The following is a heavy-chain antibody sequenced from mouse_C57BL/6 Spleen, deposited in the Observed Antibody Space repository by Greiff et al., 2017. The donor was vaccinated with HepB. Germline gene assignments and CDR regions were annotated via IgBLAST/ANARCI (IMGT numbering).Heavy chain of an antibody. CDR1: GFTFTDYY. CDR2: IRNKANGYTT. J-gene: IGHJ4*01. CDR3: ARYRWHYYAMDY. Sequence: EVKVVESGGGLVQPGGSLSLSCAASGFTFTDYYMSWVRQPPGKALEWLGFIRNKANGYTTEYSATVKGRFTISRDNSQSILYLQMNALRAEDSATYYCARYRWHYYAMDYWGQGTSVTVSS. D-gene: IGHD2-3*01. V-gene: IGHV7-3*01.